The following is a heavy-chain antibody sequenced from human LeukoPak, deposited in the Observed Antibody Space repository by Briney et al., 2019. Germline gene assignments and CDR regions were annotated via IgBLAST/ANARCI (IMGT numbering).Heavy chain of an antibody. V-gene: IGHV3-15*01. Sequence: KSGGSLRLSCVASGFSFTNAWMTWVRQAPGKGLEWVGRIKTKTVGETTDYAAPVKGRFTISRDDSKNTLYLEMNSLKTEDTGVYYCTTENSWGQGTLVTVSS. J-gene: IGHJ4*02. CDR2: IKTKTVGETT. CDR3: TTENS. CDR1: GFSFTNAW.